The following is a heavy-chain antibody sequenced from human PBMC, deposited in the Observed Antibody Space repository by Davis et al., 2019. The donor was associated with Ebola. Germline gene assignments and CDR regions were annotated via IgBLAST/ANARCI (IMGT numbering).Heavy chain of an antibody. CDR2: IKSKTDGGTT. V-gene: IGHV3-15*01. CDR1: GFTFSNAW. J-gene: IGHJ4*02. Sequence: PGGSLRLSCAASGFTFSNAWMSWVRQAPGKGLEWVGRIKSKTDGGTTDYAAPVKGRFTISRDDSKNTLYLQMNSLKTEDTAVYYCTTRFCSGYESVCPGGIDYWGQGTLVTVSS. CDR3: TTRFCSGYESVCPGGIDY. D-gene: IGHD5-12*01.